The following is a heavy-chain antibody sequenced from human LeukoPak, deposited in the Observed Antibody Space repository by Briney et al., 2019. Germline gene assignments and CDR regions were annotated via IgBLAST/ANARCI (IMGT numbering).Heavy chain of an antibody. V-gene: IGHV3-74*01. D-gene: IGHD2-21*01. Sequence: PGGSLRLPCAASGFTFSSHWMHWVRQGPGKGLVWVSRFNNDGSSTSYADSVKGRLTISRDNAKNTLSLKMNSLRAEDTAVYYCARDVANAFDIWGQGTMVTVSS. J-gene: IGHJ3*02. CDR1: GFTFSSHW. CDR3: ARDVANAFDI. CDR2: FNNDGSST.